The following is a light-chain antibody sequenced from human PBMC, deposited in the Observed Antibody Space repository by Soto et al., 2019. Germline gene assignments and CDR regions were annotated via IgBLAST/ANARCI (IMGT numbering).Light chain of an antibody. Sequence: QSVLTQPPSVSAAPGQKVTISCSGSRSNIGNNYVSWYQQLPGTAPKLLIYDNNKRPSGIPDRFSGSKSGTSATLGITGLQTGDEADYYCGTWDSRLNAVVFGGGTQLTVL. J-gene: IGLJ2*01. CDR1: RSNIGNNY. CDR2: DNN. CDR3: GTWDSRLNAVV. V-gene: IGLV1-51*01.